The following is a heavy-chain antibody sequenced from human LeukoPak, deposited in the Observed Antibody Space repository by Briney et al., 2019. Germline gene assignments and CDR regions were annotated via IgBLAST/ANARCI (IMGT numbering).Heavy chain of an antibody. CDR2: IYYSGST. V-gene: IGHV4-39*07. CDR3: ARVGWFGEFADFDY. Sequence: PSETLSLTCTVSGGSISSSSYYWGWIRQPPGKGLEWIGSIYYSGSTYYNTSLKSRVTISVDTSKNQFSLKLSSVTAADTAVYYCARVGWFGEFADFDYWGQGTLVTVSS. D-gene: IGHD3-10*01. J-gene: IGHJ4*02. CDR1: GGSISSSSYY.